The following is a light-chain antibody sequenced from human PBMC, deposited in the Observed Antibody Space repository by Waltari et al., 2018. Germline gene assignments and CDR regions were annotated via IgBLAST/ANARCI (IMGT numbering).Light chain of an antibody. CDR1: QSVNSN. J-gene: IGKJ2*01. Sequence: ETVMAQSPATLSVSQGERATISCRASQSVNSNLAWFQHKPGQAPRLLIYDASTRATDIPARFSGSGSGTEFTLTIGSLQTEDFAVYYCQQYNNWPRTFGQGTKLEI. CDR3: QQYNNWPRT. CDR2: DAS. V-gene: IGKV3-15*01.